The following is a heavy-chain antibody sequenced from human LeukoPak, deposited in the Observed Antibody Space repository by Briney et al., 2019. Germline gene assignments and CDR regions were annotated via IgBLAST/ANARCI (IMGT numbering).Heavy chain of an antibody. Sequence: PSETLSLTCTVSGGSISSYYWSWIRQPPGKGLEWIGYIYYSGSTNYNPSLKSRVTISVDTSKNQFSLKLSSVTVADTAVYYCARVFPMITFGGVIGKAEYAFDIWGQGTMVTVSS. CDR3: ARVFPMITFGGVIGKAEYAFDI. CDR1: GGSISSYY. J-gene: IGHJ3*02. V-gene: IGHV4-59*01. D-gene: IGHD3-16*02. CDR2: IYYSGST.